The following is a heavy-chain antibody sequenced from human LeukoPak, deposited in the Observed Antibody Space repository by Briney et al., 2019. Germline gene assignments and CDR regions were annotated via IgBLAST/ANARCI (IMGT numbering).Heavy chain of an antibody. J-gene: IGHJ4*02. Sequence: GASVKVSCKASGYTFTSYGSNWVRQAPGQGLEWRGWISTYNGDTNYAQKLQDTVPMTTDTSTSTAYMALRSLRSDDTAVYYCARGSSHGFSMGYWGQGTLVTVSS. V-gene: IGHV1-18*01. D-gene: IGHD5-24*01. CDR3: ARGSSHGFSMGY. CDR1: GYTFTSYG. CDR2: ISTYNGDT.